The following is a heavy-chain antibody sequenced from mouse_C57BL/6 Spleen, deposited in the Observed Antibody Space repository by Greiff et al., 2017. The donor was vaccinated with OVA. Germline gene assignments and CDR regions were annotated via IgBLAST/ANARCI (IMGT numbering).Heavy chain of an antibody. CDR1: GYAFSSYW. D-gene: IGHD3-1*01. CDR2: IYPGDGDT. V-gene: IGHV1-80*01. Sequence: QVQLQQSGAELVKPGASVKISCKASGYAFSSYWMNWVKQRPGKGLEWIGQIYPGDGDTTYNGKFKGKATLTADKSSSTAYMQLSSLTSEDSAVYFCARQPSGYAMDYWGQGTSVTVSS. CDR3: ARQPSGYAMDY. J-gene: IGHJ4*01.